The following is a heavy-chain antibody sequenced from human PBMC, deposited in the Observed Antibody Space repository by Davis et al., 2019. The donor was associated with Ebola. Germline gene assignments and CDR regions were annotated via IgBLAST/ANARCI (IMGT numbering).Heavy chain of an antibody. D-gene: IGHD2-2*02. V-gene: IGHV3-23*01. CDR3: ARDLYLGSWNYYGMDV. CDR1: GFSFSKYD. Sequence: GESLKISCAASGFSFSKYDMTWVRQAPGKGLEWVSVISGSGGTTYYADSVKGRFTISKDNAKKSLYLQMNSLRAEDTAVYYCARDLYLGSWNYYGMDVWGQGTTVTVSS. J-gene: IGHJ6*02. CDR2: ISGSGGTT.